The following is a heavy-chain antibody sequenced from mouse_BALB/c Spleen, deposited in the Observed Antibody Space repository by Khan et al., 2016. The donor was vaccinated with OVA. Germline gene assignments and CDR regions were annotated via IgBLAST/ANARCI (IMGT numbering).Heavy chain of an antibody. CDR2: IWGDGST. CDR3: VKQDYCARYAMDY. V-gene: IGHV2-3*01. CDR1: GFSLTSYG. Sequence: QVQLKQSGPGLVAPSQSLSITCTVSGFSLTSYGVNWVRQPPGKGLEWLGVIWGDGSTHYHSALISRLIICKDNPKSQVFLKLNSLQTNDKATYSCVKQDYCARYAMDYWGQGTTVTVSS. J-gene: IGHJ4*01. D-gene: IGHD1-1*02.